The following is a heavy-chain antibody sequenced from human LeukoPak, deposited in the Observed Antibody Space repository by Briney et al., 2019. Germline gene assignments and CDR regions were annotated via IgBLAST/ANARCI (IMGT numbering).Heavy chain of an antibody. Sequence: AGESLRLSCAASGFRFSAFWMHWVRQVPGKGLVWVSRISPDGSTTTYADSVTGRFTISRDNVKKTMYLQMNSLRAEDTAVYYCISDSEGRSGGDDWGQGTQVTVSS. CDR3: ISDSEGRSGGDD. V-gene: IGHV3-74*03. D-gene: IGHD1-26*01. J-gene: IGHJ4*01. CDR1: GFRFSAFW. CDR2: ISPDGSTT.